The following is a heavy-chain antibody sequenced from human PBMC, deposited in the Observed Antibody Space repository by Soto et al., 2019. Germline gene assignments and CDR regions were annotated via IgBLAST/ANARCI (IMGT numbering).Heavy chain of an antibody. Sequence: SETLSLTCTESGGYISSYYWSWIRRPPGKGLERIVYIYNSGSTHSNPSLQSRVTISVDTSKNQFSLKLSSVTAADTGIYYCARARITMVREVIKYNMDVWGQGTTVT. CDR3: ARARITMVREVIKYNMDV. CDR2: IYNSGST. D-gene: IGHD3-10*01. J-gene: IGHJ6*02. CDR1: GGYISSYY. V-gene: IGHV4-59*01.